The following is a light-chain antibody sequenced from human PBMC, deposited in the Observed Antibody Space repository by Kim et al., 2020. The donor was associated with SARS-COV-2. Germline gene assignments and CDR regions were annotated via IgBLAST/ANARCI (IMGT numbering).Light chain of an antibody. CDR2: DAS. Sequence: GQSVTISCTGTSSDVGGYKYVSWYQHHPGKAPKLMISDASNRPSGVPDRFSGSKSGNTASLTISGLQAEDEADYYCCSYAGSYIWVFGGGTKVTVL. J-gene: IGLJ3*02. CDR1: SSDVGGYKY. V-gene: IGLV2-11*01. CDR3: CSYAGSYIWV.